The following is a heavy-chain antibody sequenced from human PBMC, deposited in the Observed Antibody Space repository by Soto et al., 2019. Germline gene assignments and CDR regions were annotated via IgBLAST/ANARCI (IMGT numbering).Heavy chain of an antibody. D-gene: IGHD3-22*01. V-gene: IGHV4-59*01. CDR2: IYYSGST. CDR3: ARFYDSSGYYSLVGRWFDP. Sequence: ASETLSLTCTVSGGSISSYYWSWIRQPPGKGLEWIGYIYYSGSTNYNPSLKSRVTISVDTSKNQFSLKLSSVTAADTAVYYCARFYDSSGYYSLVGRWFDPWGQGTLVTVSS. CDR1: GGSISSYY. J-gene: IGHJ5*02.